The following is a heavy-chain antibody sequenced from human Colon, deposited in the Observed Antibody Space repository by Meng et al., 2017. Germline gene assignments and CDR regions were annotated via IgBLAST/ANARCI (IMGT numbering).Heavy chain of an antibody. CDR2: IFHFGST. CDR1: GDSIHDQW. V-gene: IGHV4-4*02. CDR3: AKAAAYNLDI. J-gene: IGHJ4*02. D-gene: IGHD5-24*01. Sequence: DAGPGPWRPSGTLSLECAVSGDSIHDQWFSWVRQPPGKGLEWIGEIFHFGSTNYNPSLESRVNISVDKSKNQVSLNLISVTAADTAVYYCAKAAAYNLDIWGPGILVTVSS.